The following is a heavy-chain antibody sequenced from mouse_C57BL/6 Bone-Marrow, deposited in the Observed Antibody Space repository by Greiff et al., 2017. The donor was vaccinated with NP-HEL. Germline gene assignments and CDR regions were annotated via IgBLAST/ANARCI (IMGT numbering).Heavy chain of an antibody. D-gene: IGHD1-1*01. J-gene: IGHJ1*03. Sequence: VKLMESGPELVKPGASVKISCKASGYAFSSSWMNWVKQRPGKGLEWIGRIYPGDGDTNYNGKFKGKATLTADKSSSTAYMQLSSLTSEDSAVYFCAYYYGSSYWYFDVWGTGTTVTVSS. CDR2: IYPGDGDT. CDR1: GYAFSSSW. V-gene: IGHV1-82*01. CDR3: AYYYGSSYWYFDV.